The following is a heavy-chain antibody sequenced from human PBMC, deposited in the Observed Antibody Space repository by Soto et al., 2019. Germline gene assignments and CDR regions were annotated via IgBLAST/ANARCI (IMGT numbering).Heavy chain of an antibody. D-gene: IGHD2-2*01. CDR1: GYTFTSYG. CDR3: ARAVGYCSSTSCYYYYMDV. J-gene: IGHJ6*03. Sequence: ASVKVSCKASGYTFTSYGISWVRQAPGQGLEWMGWISAYNGNTNYAQKLQGRVTMTTDTSTSTAYMELRSLRSDDTAVYYCARAVGYCSSTSCYYYYMDVWGKGTTVTVSS. CDR2: ISAYNGNT. V-gene: IGHV1-18*01.